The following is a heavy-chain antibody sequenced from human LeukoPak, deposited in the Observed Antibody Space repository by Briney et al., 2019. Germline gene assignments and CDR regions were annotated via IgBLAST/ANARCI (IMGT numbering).Heavy chain of an antibody. CDR2: IWYDGSNK. J-gene: IGHJ4*02. V-gene: IGHV3-33*01. CDR1: GFTFSSYG. CDR3: ARERVAGILDF. D-gene: IGHD6-19*01. Sequence: GGSLRLSCAASGFTFSSYGMHWVRQAPGKGLEWVAVIWYDGSNKYYADSVKGRFTISRDNSKNTLYLQMNSLRAEDTAVYYCARERVAGILDFLGQGTLVTVSS.